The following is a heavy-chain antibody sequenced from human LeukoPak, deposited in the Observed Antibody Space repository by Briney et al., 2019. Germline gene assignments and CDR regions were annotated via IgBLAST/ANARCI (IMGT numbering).Heavy chain of an antibody. D-gene: IGHD1-26*01. CDR1: GFTFSSYA. CDR2: ISGSGGST. Sequence: GGSLRLSCAASGFTFSSYAMSWVRQAPGKGLECVSAISGSGGSTYYADSVKGRFTISRDNSKNTLYLQMNSLRAEDTAVYYCAKDRWELRGLFDYWGQGTLVTVSS. CDR3: AKDRWELRGLFDY. V-gene: IGHV3-23*01. J-gene: IGHJ4*02.